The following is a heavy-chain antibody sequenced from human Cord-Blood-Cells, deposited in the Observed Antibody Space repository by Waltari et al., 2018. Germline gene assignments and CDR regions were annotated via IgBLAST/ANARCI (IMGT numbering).Heavy chain of an antibody. J-gene: IGHJ2*01. Sequence: LSLTCAVYGGSFSGYYWSWIRQPPGKGLEWIGEINHSGSTNYNPSLKSRVTISVDTSKNQFSLKLSSVTAADTAVYYCARGLAGPSYWYFDLWGRGTLVTVSS. CDR1: GGSFSGYY. V-gene: IGHV4-34*01. CDR2: INHSGST. D-gene: IGHD6-19*01. CDR3: ARGLAGPSYWYFDL.